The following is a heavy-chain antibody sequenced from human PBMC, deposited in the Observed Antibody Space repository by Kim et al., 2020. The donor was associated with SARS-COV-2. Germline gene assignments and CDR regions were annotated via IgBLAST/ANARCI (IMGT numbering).Heavy chain of an antibody. CDR1: GGSISSSSYY. CDR2: IYYSGST. V-gene: IGHV4-39*01. D-gene: IGHD6-13*01. J-gene: IGHJ3*02. CDR3: ARHGGPYSRRAFDI. Sequence: SETLSLTCTVSGGSISSSSYYWGWIRQPPGKGLEWIGSIYYSGSTYYNPSLKSRVTISVDTSKNQFSLKLSSVTAADTAVYYCARHGGPYSRRAFDIWGQGTMVTVSS.